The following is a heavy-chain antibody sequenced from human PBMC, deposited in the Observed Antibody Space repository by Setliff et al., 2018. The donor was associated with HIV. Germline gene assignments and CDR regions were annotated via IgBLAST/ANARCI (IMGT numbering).Heavy chain of an antibody. CDR2: IYHSGNT. D-gene: IGHD1-26*01. CDR1: GDSISSDFY. Sequence: PSETLSLTCTVSGDSISSDFYWGWIRQPPGKGLEWIASIYHSGNTYYMPSLQSRVTISVDMSKNQFSLKLNSVTAADTAVYYCARGESWAWELHAVWGQGTLVTVSS. V-gene: IGHV4-38-2*02. J-gene: IGHJ4*02. CDR3: ARGESWAWELHAV.